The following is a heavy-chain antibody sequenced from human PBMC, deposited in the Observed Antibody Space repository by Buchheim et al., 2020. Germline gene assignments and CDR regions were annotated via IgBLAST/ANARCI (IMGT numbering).Heavy chain of an antibody. J-gene: IGHJ4*02. D-gene: IGHD4-17*01. CDR2: VYYTGRA. CDR1: GVSINTGTFY. V-gene: IGHV4-31*03. CDR3: ARDRGAHDFGPIDY. Sequence: QVQLQESGPGLVKPSQTLSLTCTVSGVSINTGTFYWSWIRQHPGKGLEWIGYVYYTGRAYSNPSLTSRVSMSVDTSQNQFSLNLASVTAADTAVYYCARDRGAHDFGPIDYWGQGAL.